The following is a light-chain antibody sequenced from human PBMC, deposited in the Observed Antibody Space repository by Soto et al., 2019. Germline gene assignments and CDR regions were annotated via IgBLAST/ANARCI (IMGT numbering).Light chain of an antibody. CDR3: QQYDNSPIT. CDR2: DAS. J-gene: IGKJ5*01. V-gene: IGKV3-20*01. Sequence: EIVLTQSPGTLSLSPGARATLSCRASQGVGSSYLAWYQQKPGQAPRLLIYDASNRATGIPARFSGSGSETDFTLTISRLEPEDCEVYDGQQYDNSPITFGQGTRLEIK. CDR1: QGVGSSY.